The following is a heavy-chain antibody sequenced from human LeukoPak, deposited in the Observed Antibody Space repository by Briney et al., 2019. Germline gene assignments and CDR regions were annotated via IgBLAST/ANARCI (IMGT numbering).Heavy chain of an antibody. CDR1: GFSFSNSW. CDR2: IKPDGSEK. CDR3: SRTLDH. Sequence: GGSLRLSCAASGFSFSNSWMDCVRQTPGKGLEWVANIKPDGSEKYFVDSVKGRFTISRDNANKSLYLQMNSLRVEDTAVYYCSRTLDHWGQGTLVTVSS. J-gene: IGHJ4*02. V-gene: IGHV3-7*05.